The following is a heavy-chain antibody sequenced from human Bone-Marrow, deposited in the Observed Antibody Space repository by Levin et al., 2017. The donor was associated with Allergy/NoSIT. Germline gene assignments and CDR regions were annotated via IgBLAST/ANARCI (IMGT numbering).Heavy chain of an antibody. CDR2: LDGSSAKT. J-gene: IGHJ3*02. Sequence: SCTISGFIFADYAMNWVRQAPGRGLEWVSSLDGSSAKTYYADSVKGRLTISRDNSKNTIYLQMNSLRAEDTAIYYCAKVRRGLDAFDIWGQGTMVTVSS. CDR1: GFIFADYA. D-gene: IGHD3/OR15-3a*01. V-gene: IGHV3-23*01. CDR3: AKVRRGLDAFDI.